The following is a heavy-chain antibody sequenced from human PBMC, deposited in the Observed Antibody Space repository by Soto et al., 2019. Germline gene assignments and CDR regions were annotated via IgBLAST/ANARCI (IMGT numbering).Heavy chain of an antibody. CDR1: GFSLSTRRVG. CDR2: IYWDDDK. V-gene: IGHV2-5*02. CDR3: ARKNYGDYPTDY. Sequence: QITLKESGPTLVKPTLTLTLTCTFSGFSLSTRRVGVGWICQPPGKALEWLAVIYWDDDKRYSPSLQSRLTITKDTSKNQVVLTMTNMDPVDTATNYCARKNYGDYPTDYWGQGTLVTVSS. D-gene: IGHD4-17*01. J-gene: IGHJ4*02.